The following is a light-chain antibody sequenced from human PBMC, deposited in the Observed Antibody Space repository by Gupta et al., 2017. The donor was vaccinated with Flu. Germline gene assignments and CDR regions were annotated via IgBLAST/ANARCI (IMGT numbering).Light chain of an antibody. CDR2: KAS. CDR1: QSINNW. J-gene: IGKJ5*01. V-gene: IGKV1-5*03. CDR3: QQYERYARIT. Sequence: DIQMPQSPSTLSASVGDRVTITCRASQSINNWLAWYQQKPGKAPKLLIYKASNLEGGVPSRFSGSGSGTEFTLTISSLQPDDFTTYYCQQYERYARITFGQGTRLEI.